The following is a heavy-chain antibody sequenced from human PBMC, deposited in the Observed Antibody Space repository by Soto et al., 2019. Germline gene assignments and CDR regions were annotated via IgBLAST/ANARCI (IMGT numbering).Heavy chain of an antibody. Sequence: EVQLLESGGDLVQPGGSLRLSCEASGFTFSDYAMTWVRQAPGKGLEWISTISDSGISTYYADSVKGRFTISRDNSKNTLYLQMNSLRDEDTALYYCAKVPFVGWEVRESDYWGQGTLVTVSS. D-gene: IGHD1-26*01. J-gene: IGHJ4*02. V-gene: IGHV3-23*01. CDR1: GFTFSDYA. CDR2: ISDSGIST. CDR3: AKVPFVGWEVRESDY.